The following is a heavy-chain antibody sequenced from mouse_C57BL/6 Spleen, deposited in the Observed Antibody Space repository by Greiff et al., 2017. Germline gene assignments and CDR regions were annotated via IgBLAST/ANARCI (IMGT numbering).Heavy chain of an antibody. CDR3: ARRGAGYCDYLYAMDY. CDR1: GYTFTNYW. CDR2: IYPGGGYT. J-gene: IGHJ4*01. V-gene: IGHV1-63*01. Sequence: VQLQQSGAELVRPGTSVKMSCKASGYTFTNYWIGWAKQRPGHGLEWIGDIYPGGGYTNYNEKFKGKATLTADKSSSTAYMQFSSLTSEDSAIYYCARRGAGYCDYLYAMDYWGQGTSVTVSS. D-gene: IGHD2-4*01.